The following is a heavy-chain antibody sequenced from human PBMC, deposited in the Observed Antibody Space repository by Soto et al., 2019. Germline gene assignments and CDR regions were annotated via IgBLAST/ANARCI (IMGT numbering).Heavy chain of an antibody. Sequence: VQLLESGGGLVQPGGSLRLSCEASGFTFNNYAMTWVRQAPGKGLEWVSVISGGGDTTSYADSVKGRFTVSRDGSKNTLYLQMSSLRAEDTALYYCAKGRGGSGSLTPRVDFWGQGTLVTVSS. D-gene: IGHD3-10*01. V-gene: IGHV3-23*01. CDR2: ISGGGDTT. J-gene: IGHJ4*02. CDR1: GFTFNNYA. CDR3: AKGRGGSGSLTPRVDF.